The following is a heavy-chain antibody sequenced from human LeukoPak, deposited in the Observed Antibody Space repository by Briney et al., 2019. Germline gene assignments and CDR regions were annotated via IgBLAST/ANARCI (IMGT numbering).Heavy chain of an antibody. CDR2: ISFDNGDT. Sequence: ASVTVSCMASGLSLTHDGISWVRPAPGQGLVWMGWISFDNGDTLYAQNFQGRLTVATDTSTSTAYMELTSLTSDDTAIYFCARVTYYYGSGPQDEFDYWGQGTLVTVSS. D-gene: IGHD3-10*01. V-gene: IGHV1-18*01. CDR3: ARVTYYYGSGPQDEFDY. J-gene: IGHJ4*02. CDR1: GLSLTHDG.